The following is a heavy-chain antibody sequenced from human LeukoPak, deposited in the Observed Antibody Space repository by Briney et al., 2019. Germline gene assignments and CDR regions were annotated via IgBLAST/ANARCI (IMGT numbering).Heavy chain of an antibody. CDR2: MHHSGTT. CDR1: GASISSYY. J-gene: IGHJ4*02. V-gene: IGHV4-59*01. D-gene: IGHD3-16*01. Sequence: SGTLSLTCTVSGASISSYYWSWIRQPPGKGLEWIGYMHHSGTTKYNPSFKSRVTISVDTSKNQISLKLSSVTAADTAVYYCAKELWGTHDYWGQGTLVTVSS. CDR3: AKELWGTHDY.